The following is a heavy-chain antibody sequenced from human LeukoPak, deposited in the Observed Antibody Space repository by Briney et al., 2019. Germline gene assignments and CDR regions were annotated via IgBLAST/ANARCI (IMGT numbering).Heavy chain of an antibody. CDR3: ARDLLEITGYALGY. Sequence: SQTLSLTCAISGDSVSSNTASWSWTRQSPSRGLEWLGRTYYRSQWYNEYGVSVGSRITINADTSKNQFSLQLNSVTPEDTAVYYCARDLLEITGYALGYWGQGTLVTVSS. CDR2: TYYRSQWYN. CDR1: GDSVSSNTAS. J-gene: IGHJ4*02. D-gene: IGHD1-20*01. V-gene: IGHV6-1*01.